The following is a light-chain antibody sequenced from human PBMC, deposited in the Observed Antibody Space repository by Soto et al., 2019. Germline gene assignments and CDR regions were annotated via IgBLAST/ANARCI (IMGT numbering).Light chain of an antibody. J-gene: IGKJ5*01. CDR1: QGIDSS. V-gene: IGKV1-9*01. Sequence: ILLTQAPSYLSESVGDRGTITCRARQGIDSSFAWYQEKPGKAPKLMNYAASSLQSGGPSRFSGSGSGTDFTLTISSPQPQHFDIYYYQQLHEDPRTFGQGTRLDIK. CDR2: AAS. CDR3: QQLHEDPRT.